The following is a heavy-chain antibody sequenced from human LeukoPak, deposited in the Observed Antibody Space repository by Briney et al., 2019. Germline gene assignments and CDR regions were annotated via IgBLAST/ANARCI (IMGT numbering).Heavy chain of an antibody. J-gene: IGHJ6*02. CDR3: ARIRNIYCSSTSCSSYYYYGMDV. CDR2: INPNSGGT. V-gene: IGHV1-2*02. CDR1: GYTFTGYC. Sequence: ASVKVSCKASGYTFTGYCMHWVRQAPGQGLEWMGWINPNSGGTNYAQKFQGRVTMTRDTSISTAYMELSRLRSDDTAVYYCARIRNIYCSSTSCSSYYYYGMDVWGQGTTVTVSS. D-gene: IGHD2-2*01.